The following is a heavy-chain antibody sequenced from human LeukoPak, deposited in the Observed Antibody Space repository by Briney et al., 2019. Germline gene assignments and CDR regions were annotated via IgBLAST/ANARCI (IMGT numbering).Heavy chain of an antibody. CDR2: ISAYNGNT. V-gene: IGHV1-18*01. CDR3: ANYYDFWSGYYYGMDV. CDR1: GGTFSSYA. D-gene: IGHD3-3*01. J-gene: IGHJ6*02. Sequence: ASVTVSCKASGGTFSSYAISWVRQAPGQGLEWMGGISAYNGNTNYAQKLQGRVTMTTDTSTSTAYMELRSLRSDDTAVYYCANYYDFWSGYYYGMDVWGQGTTVTVSS.